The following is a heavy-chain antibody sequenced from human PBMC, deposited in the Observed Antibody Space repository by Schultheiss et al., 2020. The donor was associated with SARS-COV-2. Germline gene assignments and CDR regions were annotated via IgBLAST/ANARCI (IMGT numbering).Heavy chain of an antibody. Sequence: GESLKISCAASGFTFSSYWMHWVRQAPGKGLVWVSSISSSSSYIYYADSVKGRFTISRDNAKNSLYLQMNSLRAEDTAVYYCARGPYTAMAGDGMDVWGQGTTVTVSS. J-gene: IGHJ6*02. CDR3: ARGPYTAMAGDGMDV. CDR2: ISSSSSYI. V-gene: IGHV3-21*01. CDR1: GFTFSSYW. D-gene: IGHD5-18*01.